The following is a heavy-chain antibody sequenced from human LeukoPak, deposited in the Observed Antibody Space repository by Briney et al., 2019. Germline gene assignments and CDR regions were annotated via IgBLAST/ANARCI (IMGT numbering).Heavy chain of an antibody. J-gene: IGHJ3*02. CDR3: ARDRIPAAYPDSSDI. V-gene: IGHV1-18*01. D-gene: IGHD2-2*01. CDR1: AYTFTTVN. CDR2: INGNNGNT. Sequence: GASVKVSCRASAYTFTTVNINWVRQAPGQGLEWMGWINGNNGNTNYAQNIKDRVIMTADSSTNTAYMELRNLRSDDTALYYCARDRIPAAYPDSSDIWGQGTMVTVSS.